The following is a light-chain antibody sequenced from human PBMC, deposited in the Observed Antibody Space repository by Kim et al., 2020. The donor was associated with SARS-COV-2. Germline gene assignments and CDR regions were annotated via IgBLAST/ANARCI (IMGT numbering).Light chain of an antibody. CDR2: YAT. J-gene: IGKJ5*01. CDR3: HQSSSFPIT. Sequence: ETVLTQSPVFQSVTPMEKVTITCRASQYIGKSLHWYQQKADQSPKLLIKYATQSISGVPSRFSGSGSGTEFTLTIDSLEAEDTATYYCHQSSSFPITFGQGTRLEIK. V-gene: IGKV6-21*02. CDR1: QYIGKS.